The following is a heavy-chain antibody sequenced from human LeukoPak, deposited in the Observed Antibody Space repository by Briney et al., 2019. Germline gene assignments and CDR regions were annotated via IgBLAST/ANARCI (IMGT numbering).Heavy chain of an antibody. Sequence: ASVKVSCKASGYTFTSYGISWVRQAAGQGLEWMGWISAYNGNTNYAQKLQGRVTMTTDTSTSTAYMELRSMRSDDTAVYYCAILVGVLTGPDAFDIWGQGTMVTVSS. V-gene: IGHV1-18*01. CDR1: GYTFTSYG. D-gene: IGHD3-9*01. CDR2: ISAYNGNT. CDR3: AILVGVLTGPDAFDI. J-gene: IGHJ3*02.